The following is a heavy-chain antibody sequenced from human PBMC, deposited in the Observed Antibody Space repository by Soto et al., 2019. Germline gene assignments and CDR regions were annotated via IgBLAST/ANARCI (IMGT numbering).Heavy chain of an antibody. CDR2: ISYSGRT. Sequence: QVQLQESGPGLVKPSQTLSLTCTVSGGSISSGNYYWSWIRQPPGKGLEWIGFISYSGRTYYSTSLKSRVTISVDTSKSQFSLNLSFVTAADTAVYYCATMGTPATGLYFFDYWGQGSLVTVSS. CDR3: ATMGTPATGLYFFDY. CDR1: GGSISSGNYY. J-gene: IGHJ4*02. D-gene: IGHD2-15*01. V-gene: IGHV4-30-4*01.